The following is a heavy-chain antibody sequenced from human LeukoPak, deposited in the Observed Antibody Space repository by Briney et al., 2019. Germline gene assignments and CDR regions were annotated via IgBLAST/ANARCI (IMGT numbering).Heavy chain of an antibody. CDR1: GGSFSGYY. CDR2: INHSGST. Sequence: SSETLSLTCAVYGGSFSGYYWSWIRHPPGKGLEWVGEINHSGSTNYNPSLKSRVTISRDMSKNQISLSLTSVTDAGTAVYYCARLSPPGQWLVRGWFDPWGQGTLVTVS. CDR3: ARLSPPGQWLVRGWFDP. D-gene: IGHD6-19*01. J-gene: IGHJ5*02. V-gene: IGHV4-34*01.